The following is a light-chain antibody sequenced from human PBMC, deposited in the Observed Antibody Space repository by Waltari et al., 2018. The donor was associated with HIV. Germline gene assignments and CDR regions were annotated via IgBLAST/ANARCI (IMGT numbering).Light chain of an antibody. CDR2: EVS. CDR1: NIDIAYYNY. V-gene: IGLV2-14*01. CDR3: SSRVNSDTLSVL. Sequence: QFALTQPASVSGSPGQSITISCTGTNIDIAYYNYVSWYHQHPGKAPKLIIYEVSNRPSGVSNRFSGSKSGNTASLTISGLQAEDEADYFCSSRVNSDTLSVLFGGGTKLTVL. J-gene: IGLJ3*02.